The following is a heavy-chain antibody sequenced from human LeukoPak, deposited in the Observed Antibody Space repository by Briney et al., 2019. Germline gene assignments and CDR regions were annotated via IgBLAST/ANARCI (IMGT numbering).Heavy chain of an antibody. D-gene: IGHD3-22*01. Sequence: GGSLRLSCAASGFTFDDYAMHWVRQAPGKGLEWVSSIRWNSGSIDYADSVKGRFTISRDNAKNSLYLQMNSLRAEDTALYYCAKATYYYDSCGYYYFDYWGQGTLVTVSS. V-gene: IGHV3-9*01. J-gene: IGHJ4*02. CDR2: IRWNSGSI. CDR3: AKATYYYDSCGYYYFDY. CDR1: GFTFDDYA.